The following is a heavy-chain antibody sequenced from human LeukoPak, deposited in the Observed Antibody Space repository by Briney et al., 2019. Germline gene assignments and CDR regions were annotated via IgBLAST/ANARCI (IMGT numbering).Heavy chain of an antibody. CDR3: ARRQLWSQFDAFDI. CDR2: IIPIFGTA. Sequence: SVKVSCKASGGTFSSYAISWVRQAPGQGLEWMGGIIPIFGTANYAQKFQGRVTITADKSTSTAYMELSSLRSEDTAVYYCARRQLWSQFDAFDIWGQGTMVTVSS. D-gene: IGHD5-18*01. J-gene: IGHJ3*02. CDR1: GGTFSSYA. V-gene: IGHV1-69*06.